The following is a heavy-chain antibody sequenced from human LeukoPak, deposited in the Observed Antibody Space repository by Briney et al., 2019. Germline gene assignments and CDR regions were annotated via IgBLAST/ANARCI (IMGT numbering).Heavy chain of an antibody. Sequence: GGSLRLSCAASGFTLRSYWMHWVRHAPGGGRVCVSRINTDGSRTNYADSVKGRFTIARDNAKNTLYLQMNSLRAEGTAVYYCAKEGFTAAGGFDYWGQGTLVTVSS. V-gene: IGHV3-74*01. CDR1: GFTLRSYW. J-gene: IGHJ4*02. CDR3: AKEGFTAAGGFDY. CDR2: INTDGSRT. D-gene: IGHD6-13*01.